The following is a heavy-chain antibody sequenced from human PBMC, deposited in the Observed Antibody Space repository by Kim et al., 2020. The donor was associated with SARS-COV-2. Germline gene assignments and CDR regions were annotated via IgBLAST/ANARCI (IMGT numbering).Heavy chain of an antibody. CDR1: GFTFSSYS. J-gene: IGHJ5*02. CDR3: ASTLLWFGELGWFDP. Sequence: GGSLRLSCAASGFTFSSYSMNWVRQAPGKGLEWVSSISSSSSYIYYADSVKGRFTISRDNAKNSLYLQMNSLRAEDTAVYYCASTLLWFGELGWFDPWGQGTLVTVSS. D-gene: IGHD3-10*01. V-gene: IGHV3-21*04. CDR2: ISSSSSYI.